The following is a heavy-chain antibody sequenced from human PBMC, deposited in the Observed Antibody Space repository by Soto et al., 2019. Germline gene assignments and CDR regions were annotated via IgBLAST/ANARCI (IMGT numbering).Heavy chain of an antibody. D-gene: IGHD3-3*02. V-gene: IGHV6-1*01. CDR3: AGELDIHHGLGY. CDR1: WGSVSSNTAT. CDR2: TYYRSNWNF. J-gene: IGHJ4*02. Sequence: SQTLSLTCAISWGSVSSNTATWNWVRQSPSRGLEWLGRTYYRSNWNFDYALSVKSRITINPDTSKNQYSLQLNSLTPEDTAVYYCAGELDIHHGLGYWGPGTSVTVSS.